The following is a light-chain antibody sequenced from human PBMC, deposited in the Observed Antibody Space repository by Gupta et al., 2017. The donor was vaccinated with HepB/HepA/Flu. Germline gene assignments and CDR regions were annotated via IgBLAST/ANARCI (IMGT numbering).Light chain of an antibody. CDR2: GAS. CDR3: QQFNNGPPWT. V-gene: IGKV3-15*01. CDR1: QPISDK. J-gene: IGKJ1*01. Sequence: EVVMTQSSVTLSVSPGQRVTLSCRASQPISDKLAWSQQKPGQAPRLLICGASTRAPGIPARFSGSGSGTEFTLTISSLQSEDFAVYYCQQFNNGPPWTFGQGTNVEI.